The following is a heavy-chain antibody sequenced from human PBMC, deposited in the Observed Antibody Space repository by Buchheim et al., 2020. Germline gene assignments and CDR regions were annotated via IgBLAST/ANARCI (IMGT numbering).Heavy chain of an antibody. CDR1: GYTFTSYY. Sequence: QVQLVQSGAEVKKPGASVKVSCKASGYTFTSYYMHWVRQAPGQGLEWMGIINPSGGSTSYAQKFQGRVTMTRDTSTSTVYMELSSLRSEDTAVYYCARGMLERFDWSPWDYYYYYGMDVWGQGTT. J-gene: IGHJ6*02. D-gene: IGHD3-9*01. CDR3: ARGMLERFDWSPWDYYYYYGMDV. CDR2: INPSGGST. V-gene: IGHV1-46*01.